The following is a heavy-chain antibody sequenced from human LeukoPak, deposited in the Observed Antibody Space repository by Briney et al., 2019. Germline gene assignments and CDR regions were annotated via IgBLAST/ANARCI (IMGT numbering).Heavy chain of an antibody. V-gene: IGHV3-15*01. CDR3: TTDYDSSDELPDY. J-gene: IGHJ4*02. Sequence: GGSLRLSCAASGFTFSNAWMSWVRQAPGKGLEWVGRIKSKTDGGTTDYAAPVKGRFTTSRDDSKNTLYLQMNSLKTEDTAVYYCTTDYDSSDELPDYWGQGTLVTVSS. CDR1: GFTFSNAW. CDR2: IKSKTDGGTT. D-gene: IGHD3-22*01.